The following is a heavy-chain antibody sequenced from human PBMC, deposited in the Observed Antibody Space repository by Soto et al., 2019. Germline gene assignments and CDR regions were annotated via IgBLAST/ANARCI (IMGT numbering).Heavy chain of an antibody. V-gene: IGHV5-10-1*01. D-gene: IGHD3-10*01. Sequence: PGESLKISCKGSGYSFTNYWISCVRQMPVKVLEWMGRIDPSDSYTNYSPSFQGHVTISADKSISTAYLQWSSPKASDTAMYYCARDPSGHFDYWGQGTLVTVSS. CDR3: ARDPSGHFDY. CDR2: IDPSDSYT. J-gene: IGHJ4*02. CDR1: GYSFTNYW.